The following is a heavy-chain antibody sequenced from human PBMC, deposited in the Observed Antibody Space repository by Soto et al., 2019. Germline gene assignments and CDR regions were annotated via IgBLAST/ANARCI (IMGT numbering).Heavy chain of an antibody. CDR1: GDSISTADYY. CDR3: ARGIYSTSSFFDS. J-gene: IGHJ4*02. V-gene: IGHV4-30-4*01. D-gene: IGHD6-6*01. Sequence: QVQLQESGPGLVKPSQTLSLTCTVSGDSISTADYYWNWIRQPPGKGLEWIGYIYYSGNTYYIPSIKSRVTISVDTSKNQISLKLNSVTAADTAVYYCARGIYSTSSFFDSWGQGTLVTVSS. CDR2: IYYSGNT.